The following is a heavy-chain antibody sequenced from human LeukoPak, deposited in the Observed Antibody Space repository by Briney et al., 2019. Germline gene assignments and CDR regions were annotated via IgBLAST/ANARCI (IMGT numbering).Heavy chain of an antibody. Sequence: PVGSLRLSCAASGFTFDDYAMHWVRQAPGKGLEWVSLISWDGGSTYYADSVKGRFTISRDNSKNSLYLQMNSLRAEDTALYYCAKVDCSGGSCYEGYFDYWGQGTLVTVSS. V-gene: IGHV3-43D*03. CDR3: AKVDCSGGSCYEGYFDY. CDR2: ISWDGGST. CDR1: GFTFDDYA. D-gene: IGHD2-15*01. J-gene: IGHJ4*02.